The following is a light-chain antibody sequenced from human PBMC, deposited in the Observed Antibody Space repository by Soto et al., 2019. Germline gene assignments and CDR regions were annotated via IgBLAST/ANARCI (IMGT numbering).Light chain of an antibody. Sequence: INCRASQSISSYLNWYQQKPGKAPKLLIYAASSLHSGVPSRFSVSGTGTEANVTILRLQHADLATYYCHQSHSTPARRLGQGTKVDIK. CDR2: AAS. CDR3: HQSHSTPARR. J-gene: IGKJ1*01. CDR1: QSISSY. V-gene: IGKV1-39*01.